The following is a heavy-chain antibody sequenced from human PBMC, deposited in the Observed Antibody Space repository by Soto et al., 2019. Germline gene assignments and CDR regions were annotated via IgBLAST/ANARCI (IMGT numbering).Heavy chain of an antibody. D-gene: IGHD3-16*01. CDR2: IYSGGST. CDR3: ARDLLTNDAFDI. V-gene: IGHV3-53*01. CDR1: GFTVSSNY. J-gene: IGHJ3*02. Sequence: GESLKISCAASGFTVSSNYMSWVRQAPGKGLEWVSVIYSGGSTYYADSVKGRFTISRDNSKNTLYLQMNSLRAEDTAVYYCARDLLTNDAFDIWGQGTMVTVSS.